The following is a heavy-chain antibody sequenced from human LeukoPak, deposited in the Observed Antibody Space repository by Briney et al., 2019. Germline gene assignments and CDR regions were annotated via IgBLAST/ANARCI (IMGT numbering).Heavy chain of an antibody. V-gene: IGHV1-8*03. J-gene: IGHJ5*02. CDR2: MNPNSGDT. D-gene: IGHD3-22*01. Sequence: ASVKVSCKASGYTFTSYDINWVRQATGQGLEWMGWMNPNSGDTAYAQKFQGRVTFTRNTSISTAYMELSSLRSEDTAVYYCARGGPHAYYYDSSGPGWFDPWGQGTLVTVSS. CDR1: GYTFTSYD. CDR3: ARGGPHAYYYDSSGPGWFDP.